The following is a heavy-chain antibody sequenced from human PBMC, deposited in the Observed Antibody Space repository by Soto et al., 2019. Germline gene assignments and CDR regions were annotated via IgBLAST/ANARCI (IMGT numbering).Heavy chain of an antibody. V-gene: IGHV1-69*13. CDR3: ASEPSPYYYGSGSYTTNWFDP. J-gene: IGHJ5*02. CDR2: IIPIFGTA. CDR1: GYTFTSYY. D-gene: IGHD3-10*01. Sequence: SVKVSCKASGYTFTSYYMHWVRQAPGQGLEWMGGIIPIFGTANYAQKFQGRVTITADESTSTAYMELSGLRSEDTAVYYCASEPSPYYYGSGSYTTNWFDPWGQGTLVTVSS.